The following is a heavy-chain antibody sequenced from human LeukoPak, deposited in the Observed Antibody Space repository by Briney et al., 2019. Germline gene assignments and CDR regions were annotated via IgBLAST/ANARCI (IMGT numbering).Heavy chain of an antibody. CDR1: GGSFSGYY. Sequence: PSETLSLTCAVYGGSFSGYYWSWIRRPPGKGLEWIGEINHSGSTNYNPSLKSRVTISVDTSKNQFSLKLSSVTAADTAVYYCARTITMIVVVIGHFAFDIWGQGTMVTVSS. J-gene: IGHJ3*02. CDR2: INHSGST. V-gene: IGHV4-34*01. CDR3: ARTITMIVVVIGHFAFDI. D-gene: IGHD3-22*01.